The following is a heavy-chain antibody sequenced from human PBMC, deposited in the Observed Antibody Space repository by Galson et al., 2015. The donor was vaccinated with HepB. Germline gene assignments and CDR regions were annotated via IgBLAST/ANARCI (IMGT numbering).Heavy chain of an antibody. CDR3: ARDLGPTIFGVVIKNSWFDP. CDR1: GGSISSSNW. D-gene: IGHD3-3*01. CDR2: IYHSGST. Sequence: SETLSLTCAVSGGSISSSNWWSWVRQPPGKGLEWIGEIYHSGSTKYHPSLKGRVTMSVDKSKNQFSLKLRSVTAADTAVYYCARDLGPTIFGVVIKNSWFDPWGQGTLVTVSS. V-gene: IGHV4-4*02. J-gene: IGHJ5*02.